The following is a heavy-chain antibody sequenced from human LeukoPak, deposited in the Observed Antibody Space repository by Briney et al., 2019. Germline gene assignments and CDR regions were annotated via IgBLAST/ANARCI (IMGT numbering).Heavy chain of an antibody. CDR3: ARDAAGYDLGVDF. CDR2: INPNSGGT. V-gene: IGHV1-2*02. CDR1: VYTFTGYY. D-gene: IGHD5-12*01. J-gene: IGHJ4*02. Sequence: ASVNVSFKASVYTFTGYYMHWVRQAPGQGLEWMGWINPNSGGTNYAQKFQGRVTMTRDTSISTAYMELSRLRSDDTAVYYCARDAAGYDLGVDFWGQGTLVTVSS.